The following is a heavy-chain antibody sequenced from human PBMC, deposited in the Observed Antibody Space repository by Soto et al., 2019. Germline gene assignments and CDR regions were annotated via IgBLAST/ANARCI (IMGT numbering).Heavy chain of an antibody. CDR1: GGTFSSYA. Sequence: SVKVSCKASGGTFSSYAISWVRQAPGQGLEWMGGIIPIFGTANYAQKFQCRVTITADKSTSTAYMELSSLRSEDTAVYYCARLQQLHYYYYGMDVWGQGTTVTVSS. J-gene: IGHJ6*02. CDR3: ARLQQLHYYYYGMDV. D-gene: IGHD6-13*01. V-gene: IGHV1-69*06. CDR2: IIPIFGTA.